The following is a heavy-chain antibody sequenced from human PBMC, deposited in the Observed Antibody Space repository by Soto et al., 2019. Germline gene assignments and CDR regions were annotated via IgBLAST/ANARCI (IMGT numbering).Heavy chain of an antibody. CDR2: ISSSSSYI. CDR3: ARDLDPGSSGYLLH. J-gene: IGHJ4*02. V-gene: IGHV3-21*01. D-gene: IGHD3-22*01. Sequence: GGSLRLSCAASGFTFSIYEMNWVRQARGNGLEWVSSISSSSSYIYYADSVKGRFTISRDNAKNSLYLQMNSLRAEDTAVYYCARDLDPGSSGYLLHWGQGTLVTVSS. CDR1: GFTFSIYE.